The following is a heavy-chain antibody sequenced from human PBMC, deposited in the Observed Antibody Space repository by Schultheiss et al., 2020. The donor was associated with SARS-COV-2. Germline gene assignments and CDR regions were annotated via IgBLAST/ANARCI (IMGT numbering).Heavy chain of an antibody. D-gene: IGHD4-17*01. CDR2: IYHSGST. Sequence: SETLSLTCAVSGGSISSSNWWSWVRQPPGKGLEWIGSIYHSGSTYYNPSLKSRVTISVDTSKNQFSLKLSSVTAADTAVYYCAGTVKLKYYFDYWGQGTLVTVSS. CDR3: AGTVKLKYYFDY. V-gene: IGHV4-4*02. J-gene: IGHJ4*02. CDR1: GGSISSSNW.